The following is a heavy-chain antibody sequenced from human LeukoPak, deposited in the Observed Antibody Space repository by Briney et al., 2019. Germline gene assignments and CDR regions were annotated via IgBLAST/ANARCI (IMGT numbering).Heavy chain of an antibody. J-gene: IGHJ4*02. CDR3: AVYSRGVIEGSYFDY. Sequence: SETLSLTCAVSRYSISSGYYCGWIRQPPGKGLEWIGSIYYSGSTYYNPSLKSRVTISVDTSKNQFSLKLSSVTAADTAVYYCAVYSRGVIEGSYFDYWGQGTLVTVSS. V-gene: IGHV4-38-2*01. CDR2: IYYSGST. CDR1: RYSISSGYY. D-gene: IGHD3-10*01.